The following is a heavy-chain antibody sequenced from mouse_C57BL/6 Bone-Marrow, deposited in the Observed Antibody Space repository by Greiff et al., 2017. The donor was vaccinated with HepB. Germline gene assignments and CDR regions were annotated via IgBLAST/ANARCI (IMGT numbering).Heavy chain of an antibody. CDR3: ARDLYYGSYYYAMDY. CDR2: IDPSDSYT. J-gene: IGHJ4*01. Sequence: QVQLKQPGAELVKPGASVKLSCKASGYTFTSYWMQWVKQRPGQGLEWIGEIDPSDSYTNYNQKFKGKATLTVDTSSSTAYMQLSSLTSEDSAVYYCARDLYYGSYYYAMDYWGQGTSVTVSS. D-gene: IGHD1-1*01. V-gene: IGHV1-50*01. CDR1: GYTFTSYW.